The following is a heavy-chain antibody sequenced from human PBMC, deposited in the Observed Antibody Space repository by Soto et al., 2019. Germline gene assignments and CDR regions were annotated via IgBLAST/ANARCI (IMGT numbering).Heavy chain of an antibody. CDR2: IIPIFGKA. J-gene: IGHJ5*02. CDR1: GGTFSTYS. Sequence: ASVKVSCKASGGTFSTYSISWVRQAPGQGLEWMGGIIPIFGKANYAQKFQGRVTITADESTSTAHMVLSSLRSEDTAVYYCARGGNSYDSSGYPKNNWFDPWGQGTLVTVSS. D-gene: IGHD3-22*01. CDR3: ARGGNSYDSSGYPKNNWFDP. V-gene: IGHV1-69*13.